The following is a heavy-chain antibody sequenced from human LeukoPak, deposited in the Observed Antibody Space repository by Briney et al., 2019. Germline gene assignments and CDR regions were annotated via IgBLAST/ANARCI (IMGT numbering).Heavy chain of an antibody. CDR1: GYAIGSSHY. CDR2: VNFHGTS. CDR3: ARVVSQAAPDWYMDV. Sequence: PSETLSLTCDVSGYAIGSSHYWGWIRQPPGRGLQWIGRVNFHGTSAYNASLRGRVTISIEASKNRFSLRLTSVTGADAAIYYCARVVSQAAPDWYMDVWGGGTVVIVSS. J-gene: IGHJ2*01. V-gene: IGHV4-38-2*01. D-gene: IGHD2-21*01.